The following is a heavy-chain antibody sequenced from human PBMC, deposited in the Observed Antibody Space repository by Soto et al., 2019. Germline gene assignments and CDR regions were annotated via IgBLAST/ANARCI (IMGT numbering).Heavy chain of an antibody. D-gene: IGHD5-18*01. CDR1: GCSISSGGYY. J-gene: IGHJ5*02. Sequence: SETLSLTCTFSGCSISSGGYYWSWIRQHPGKGLEWIGYIYYSGSTYYNPSLKSRVTISVDTSKNQFSLKLSSVTAADTAVYYCARGYFGYSYGTKNWFDPWGQGTLVTVSS. CDR2: IYYSGST. V-gene: IGHV4-31*03. CDR3: ARGYFGYSYGTKNWFDP.